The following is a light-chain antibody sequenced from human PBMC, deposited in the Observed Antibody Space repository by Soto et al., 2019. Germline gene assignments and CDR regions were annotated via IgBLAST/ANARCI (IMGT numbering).Light chain of an antibody. CDR1: NIGSKS. V-gene: IGLV3-21*02. Sequence: SYELTQPPSVSVAPGQTARITCGGNNIGSKSVHWYQHKPGQAPVLVVYDDSDRPSGIPERFSGSNSGNTATLTISRVEAGDEADYYCQVWDSSSDHVVFGGGTKVTVL. CDR3: QVWDSSSDHVV. CDR2: DDS. J-gene: IGLJ2*01.